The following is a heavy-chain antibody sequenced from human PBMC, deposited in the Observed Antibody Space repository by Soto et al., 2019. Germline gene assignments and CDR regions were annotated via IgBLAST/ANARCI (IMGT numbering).Heavy chain of an antibody. J-gene: IGHJ4*02. CDR1: GGSISSGGYY. CDR3: ARVRGGGPFDD. V-gene: IGHV4-31*03. CDR2: IYYSGST. Sequence: PSETLSLTCTVSGGSISSGGYYWSWIRQHPGKGLEWIGYIYYSGSTYYNPSLKSRVTISVDTSKNQFSLKLSSVAAADTTVYCARVRGGGPFDDWGQGTLVTVSS. D-gene: IGHD1-26*01.